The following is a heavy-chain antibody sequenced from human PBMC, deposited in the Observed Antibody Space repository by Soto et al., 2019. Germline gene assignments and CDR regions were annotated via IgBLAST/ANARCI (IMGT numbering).Heavy chain of an antibody. CDR2: IYPGDSDT. CDR1: GYTFTTYW. J-gene: IGHJ4*02. V-gene: IGHV5-51*01. D-gene: IGHD3-22*01. Sequence: PGESLKISCKGSGYTFTTYWIAWVRQMPGKGLEWMGIIYPGDSDTRYSPSFQGQVTISADKSINTAYLQWSSLKASDTAIYYCARHKEKGNTMTYYDYWGQGTLVTVSS. CDR3: ARHKEKGNTMTYYDY.